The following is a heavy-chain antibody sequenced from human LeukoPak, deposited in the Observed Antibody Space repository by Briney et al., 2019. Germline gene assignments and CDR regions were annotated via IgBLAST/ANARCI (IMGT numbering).Heavy chain of an antibody. Sequence: GASLKVSCKASGYTFTSYGISWVRQAPGQGLEWMGWISAYNGNTNYAQKLQGRVTMTTDTSTSTAYMELRSLRSDDTAVYYCARAAGSGSYYKNGAFDIWGQGTMVTVSS. CDR3: ARAAGSGSYYKNGAFDI. D-gene: IGHD3-10*01. J-gene: IGHJ3*02. CDR2: ISAYNGNT. CDR1: GYTFTSYG. V-gene: IGHV1-18*04.